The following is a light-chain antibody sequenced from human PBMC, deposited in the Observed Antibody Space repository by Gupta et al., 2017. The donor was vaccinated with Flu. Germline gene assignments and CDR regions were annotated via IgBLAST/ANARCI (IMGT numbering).Light chain of an antibody. CDR2: AAS. J-gene: IGKJ4*01. CDR1: QNIKNN. CDR3: QQSDVTPYT. Sequence: DIQLTQSPSSLSASVGDTITITCRASQNIKNNLNWYQQKSGKAPHLLIHAASTLHSGVPSRLWGSGSGTDFTLTIAGLQPEEFATYYCQQSDVTPYTFGGGTKVEI. V-gene: IGKV1-39*01.